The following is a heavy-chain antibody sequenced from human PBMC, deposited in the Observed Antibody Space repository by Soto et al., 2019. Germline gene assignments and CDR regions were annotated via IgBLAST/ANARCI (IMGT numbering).Heavy chain of an antibody. CDR1: GGTFSTFG. V-gene: IGHV1-18*01. J-gene: IGHJ4*02. CDR2: ISGYSGNA. CDR3: AKRTSGTTWGESDY. Sequence: QVQLVQSGTEVKKTGSSVKVSCKASGGTFSTFGISWVRQAPGQGLEWMGWISGYSGNANLAQKFQGRVTMSRDTATRTAYMELRSLRSDDTAVYYCAKRTSGTTWGESDYWGQGTLVTVSS. D-gene: IGHD4-17*01.